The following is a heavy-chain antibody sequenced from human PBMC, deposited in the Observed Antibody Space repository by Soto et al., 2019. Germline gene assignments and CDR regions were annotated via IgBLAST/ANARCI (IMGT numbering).Heavy chain of an antibody. V-gene: IGHV1-18*04. CDR1: GYICTNYG. CDR3: ARWSSGALYEY. Sequence: QIHLVQSGAEVRKPGASVNVSCKTSGYICTNYGVSWVRQAPGEGLEVVAWISAYNGYPKYGQRFQGRVTLSTDASTTTGYMELRNLRSDDTAVYYCARWSSGALYEYWGQGTLLTVSS. J-gene: IGHJ4*02. CDR2: ISAYNGYP.